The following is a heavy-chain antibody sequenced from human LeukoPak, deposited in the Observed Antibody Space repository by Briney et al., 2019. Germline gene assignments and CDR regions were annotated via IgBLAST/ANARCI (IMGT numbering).Heavy chain of an antibody. CDR3: ARGGLAHCSSTSCYTYTRLYYYYGMDV. Sequence: SETLSLTCTVSGGSISSFYWSWIRQPPGKGLEWIGYISYSGSTNYNPSLKSRVTISVDTSKNQFSLKLSSVTAADTAVYYCARGGLAHCSSTSCYTYTRLYYYYGMDVWGQGTTVTVSS. CDR2: ISYSGST. D-gene: IGHD2-2*02. V-gene: IGHV4-59*01. CDR1: GGSISSFY. J-gene: IGHJ6*02.